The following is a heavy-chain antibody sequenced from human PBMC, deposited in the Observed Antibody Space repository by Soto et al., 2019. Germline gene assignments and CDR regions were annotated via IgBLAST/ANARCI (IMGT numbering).Heavy chain of an antibody. Sequence: GGSLRLSCAASGFTFSSYAMHWVRQAPGKGLEWVAVISYDGSNKYYADSVKGRFTISRDNSKNTQYLQMNSLRAEDTAVYYCARDLTAPRVHRPYYGMDVWGQGTTVTVSS. V-gene: IGHV3-30-3*01. CDR1: GFTFSSYA. CDR3: ARDLTAPRVHRPYYGMDV. CDR2: ISYDGSNK. J-gene: IGHJ6*02. D-gene: IGHD2-21*02.